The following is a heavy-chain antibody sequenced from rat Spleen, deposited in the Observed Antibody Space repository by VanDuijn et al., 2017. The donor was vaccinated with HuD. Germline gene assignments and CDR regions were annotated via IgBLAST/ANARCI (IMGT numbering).Heavy chain of an antibody. D-gene: IGHD1-2*01. CDR2: INSAGST. V-gene: IGHV3-3*01. J-gene: IGHJ1*01. CDR1: GHSISSGYR. Sequence: EVQLQESGPGLVKPSQSLSLTCSVTGHSISSGYRWNWIRKFPGNELEWMGYINSAGSTIYNPSLQSRISITRNTSKNQFFLQVNSVTTEDTATYYCARNPYYSSSPGYFDFWGPGTMVTVSS. CDR3: ARNPYYSSSPGYFDF.